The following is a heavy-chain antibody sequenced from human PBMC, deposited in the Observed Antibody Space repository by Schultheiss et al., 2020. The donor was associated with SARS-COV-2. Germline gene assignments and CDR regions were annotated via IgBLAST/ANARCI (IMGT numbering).Heavy chain of an antibody. CDR2: ISWNSGSI. V-gene: IGHV3-9*01. D-gene: IGHD1-26*01. J-gene: IGHJ3*02. Sequence: GGSLRLSCAASGFTFDDYAMHWVRQAPGKGLEWVSGISWNSGSIGYADSVKGRFTISRDNAKNTLYLQMNSLRAEDTAVYYCATDIVGATKDAFDIWGQGTMVTVSS. CDR3: ATDIVGATKDAFDI. CDR1: GFTFDDYA.